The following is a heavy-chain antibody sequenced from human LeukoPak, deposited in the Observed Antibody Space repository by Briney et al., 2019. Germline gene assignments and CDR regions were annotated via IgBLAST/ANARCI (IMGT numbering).Heavy chain of an antibody. J-gene: IGHJ4*02. CDR3: ATHPPDYCSSTSCSDY. CDR2: INHSGST. D-gene: IGHD2-2*01. CDR1: GGSFRGYY. Sequence: SETLSLTCAVYGGSFRGYYWSWIRQPPGKGLEWIGEINHSGSTNYNPSLKSRVTISLDTSMKKFSLKLSSVTAADTAVYYCATHPPDYCSSTSCSDYWGQGTLVIVSS. V-gene: IGHV4-34*01.